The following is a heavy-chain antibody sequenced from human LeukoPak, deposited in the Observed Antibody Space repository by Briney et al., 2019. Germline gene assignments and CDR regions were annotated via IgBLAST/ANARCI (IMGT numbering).Heavy chain of an antibody. CDR1: GYTFTSYG. D-gene: IGHD3-22*01. CDR3: ARDEARYSSGYYPNWFDP. V-gene: IGHV1-18*01. CDR2: ISAYNGNT. J-gene: IGHJ5*02. Sequence: GASVKVSCKASGYTFTSYGISWVRQAPGQGLEWMGWISAYNGNTNYAQKLQGRVTMTTDTSTSTAYTELGSLRSDDTAVYYCARDEARYSSGYYPNWFDPWGQGTLVTVSS.